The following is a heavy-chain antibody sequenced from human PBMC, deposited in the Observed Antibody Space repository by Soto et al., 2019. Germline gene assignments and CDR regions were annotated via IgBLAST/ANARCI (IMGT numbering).Heavy chain of an antibody. D-gene: IGHD3-22*01. CDR1: GFTFGAYA. J-gene: IGHJ3*02. CDR3: TREAHYYYSSGYLSDDALEI. CDR2: ISSKAYGGTT. V-gene: IGHV3-49*05. Sequence: KSGGSLRLSCTASGFTFGAYAMSWFRQAPGKGLEWVGFISSKAYGGTTEYAASVKGRFTISREDSKSIAYLQMNSLKTEDTAVYYCTREAHYYYSSGYLSDDALEIWGQGTRVTVSS.